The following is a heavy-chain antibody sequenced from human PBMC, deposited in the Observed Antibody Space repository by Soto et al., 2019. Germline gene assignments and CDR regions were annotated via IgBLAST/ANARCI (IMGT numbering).Heavy chain of an antibody. J-gene: IGHJ1*01. CDR1: GFSLSTSGVG. CDR2: IYWDDDK. D-gene: IGHD3-22*01. V-gene: IGHV2-5*02. CDR3: AHLTYYYDSSGYYSRAEYFQH. Sequence: QITLKESGPTLVKPTQTLTLTCTFSGFSLSTSGVGVGRIRQPPGKALEWLALIYWDDDKRYSPSLKSRLTITKDTSKNQVVLTMTNMDPVDTATYYCAHLTYYYDSSGYYSRAEYFQHWGQGTLVAVSS.